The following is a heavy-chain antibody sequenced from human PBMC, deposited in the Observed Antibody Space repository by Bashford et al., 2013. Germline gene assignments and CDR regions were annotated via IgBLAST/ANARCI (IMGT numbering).Heavy chain of an antibody. J-gene: IGHJ4*02. V-gene: IGHV1-46*01. CDR2: INPSGGST. CDR1: GYTFTNYY. CDR3: AKSFGGSGWYDY. D-gene: IGHD6-19*01. Sequence: ASVKVSCKAFGYTFTNYYMHWVRQAPGQGLEWMGIINPSGGSTYYAQKIQGRVSMTTDTSTSTAYMEMRSLRSDDTAVFYCAKSFGGSGWYDYWGQGTPVTVSS.